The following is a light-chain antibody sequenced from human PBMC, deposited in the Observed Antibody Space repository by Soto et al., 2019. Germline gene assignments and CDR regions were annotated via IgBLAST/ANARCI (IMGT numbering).Light chain of an antibody. V-gene: IGLV2-11*01. CDR2: DVS. CDR3: CSYGGSYTPYV. CDR1: SSDVGLYNY. Sequence: QSALTQPRSVSGSPGQSVTISCTGTSSDVGLYNYVSWYQQHPGKAPKLIIYDVSKRPSGVPDRFSGSKSGNTASLTISGLQAEDEGEYFCCSYGGSYTPYVFGTGPKLTVL. J-gene: IGLJ1*01.